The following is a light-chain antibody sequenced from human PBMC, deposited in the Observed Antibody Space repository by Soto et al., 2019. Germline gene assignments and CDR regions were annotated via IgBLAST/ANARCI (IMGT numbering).Light chain of an antibody. V-gene: IGKV1-39*01. CDR1: QSISSY. J-gene: IGKJ2*01. CDR2: AAS. Sequence: DIQMTQSPSSLSASVGDRVTITCRASQSISSYLNWYQQKPGKAPKLLIYAASSLQSGVPLRFSGSGSGTDFTLTISSLQPEDFATYYCQQSYSTSFGQGTKLEIK. CDR3: QQSYSTS.